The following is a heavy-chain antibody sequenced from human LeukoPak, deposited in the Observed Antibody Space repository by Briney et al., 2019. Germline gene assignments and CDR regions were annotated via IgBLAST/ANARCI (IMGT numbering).Heavy chain of an antibody. Sequence: GGSLRLSCAASGIIVSSNYMSWVRQTPGKGLEWVSVIYSGGSTEYADSVKGRFTISRDNSKNTVYLEMNSLRAEDTAVYYCARAYYSGSNDWAFYWGQGTLVTVSS. J-gene: IGHJ4*02. CDR2: IYSGGST. CDR1: GIIVSSNY. V-gene: IGHV3-53*01. D-gene: IGHD1-26*01. CDR3: ARAYYSGSNDWAFY.